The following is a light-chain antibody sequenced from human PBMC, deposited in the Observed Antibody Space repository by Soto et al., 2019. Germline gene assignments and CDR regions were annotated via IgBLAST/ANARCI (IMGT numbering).Light chain of an antibody. V-gene: IGKV3-11*01. J-gene: IGKJ1*01. CDR3: QQRSNWPWT. Sequence: EIVLTQTPATLSSSPGERYTLSCRASQSVSSYLAWYQQKPGQXHRXXMYEASTRATGIPARFSGGGSGTDLTITISSLEPEDFEVYYCQQRSNWPWTFGQGTKVEIK. CDR2: EAS. CDR1: QSVSSY.